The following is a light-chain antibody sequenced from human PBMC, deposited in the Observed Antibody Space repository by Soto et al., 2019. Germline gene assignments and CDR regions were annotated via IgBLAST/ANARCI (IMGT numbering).Light chain of an antibody. V-gene: IGLV2-14*01. CDR1: SSDVGAYNY. CDR2: EVS. CDR3: CSFTSITTYA. J-gene: IGLJ1*01. Sequence: QSALTQPASVSGSPGQSITISCTGTSSDVGAYNYVSWYQQQPGKAPKLMISEVSNRPSGVSNRFSGSKSGNTASLIISGLQAEDEADYYCCSFTSITTYAFGTGTKVTV.